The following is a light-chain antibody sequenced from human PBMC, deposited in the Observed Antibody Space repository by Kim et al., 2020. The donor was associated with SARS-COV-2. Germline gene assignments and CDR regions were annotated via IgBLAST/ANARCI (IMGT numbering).Light chain of an antibody. J-gene: IGKJ1*01. CDR3: QKYDNAPWT. V-gene: IGKV1-27*01. Sequence: ASVGDGVTITCRAGQDIRNHLAWYQQKPGKVPKVLISAASALQSGVPSRFSGSRSGTDFTLTISSLQPEDVATYYCQKYDNAPWTFGQGTKVDIK. CDR1: QDIRNH. CDR2: AAS.